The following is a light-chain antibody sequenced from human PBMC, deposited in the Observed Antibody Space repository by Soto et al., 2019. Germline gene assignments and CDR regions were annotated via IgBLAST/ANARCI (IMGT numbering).Light chain of an antibody. Sequence: DIVMTQSPDSLAASLGERATINCKSSQSVLYSSNNKSFLAWYQQKPGQPPKLLIYWASTRESGVPDRFSGSGSGTDFTLTISSLQAEDVAVYCCQQYYSTPPWTFGQGTKVEIK. CDR3: QQYYSTPPWT. V-gene: IGKV4-1*01. CDR2: WAS. J-gene: IGKJ1*01. CDR1: QSVLYSSNNKSF.